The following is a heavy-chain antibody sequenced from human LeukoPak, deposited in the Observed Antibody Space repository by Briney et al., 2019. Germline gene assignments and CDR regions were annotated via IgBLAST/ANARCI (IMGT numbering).Heavy chain of an antibody. CDR3: ARATQYYDFWSGYYPDYYYMDV. D-gene: IGHD3-3*01. J-gene: IGHJ6*03. CDR2: TYYSGST. CDR1: GGSISSYY. Sequence: SETLPLTCTVSGGSISSYYWSWIRQPPGKGLEWIGYTYYSGSTNYNPSLKSRVTISVDTFKNQFSLKLSSVTAADTAVYYCARATQYYDFWSGYYPDYYYMDVWGKGTAVTVSS. V-gene: IGHV4-59*01.